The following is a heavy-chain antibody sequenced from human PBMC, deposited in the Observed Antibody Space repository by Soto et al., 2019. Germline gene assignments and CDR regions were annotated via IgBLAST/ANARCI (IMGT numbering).Heavy chain of an antibody. CDR3: ARDQDGGAANGAFDI. V-gene: IGHV3-33*01. D-gene: IGHD3-16*01. Sequence: QVQLVESGGGVVQPGRSLRLSCAASGFTFSSYGMHWVRQAPGKGLEWVAVIWYDGSNKYYADSVKGRFTISRDNSKNTLDLQMNSPRAEDTAGYYCARDQDGGAANGAFDIWGQGTMVTVSS. CDR2: IWYDGSNK. J-gene: IGHJ3*02. CDR1: GFTFSSYG.